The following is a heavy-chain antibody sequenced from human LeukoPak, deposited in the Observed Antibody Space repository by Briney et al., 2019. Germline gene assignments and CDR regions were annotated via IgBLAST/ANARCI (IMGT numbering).Heavy chain of an antibody. CDR1: GGSFSGYY. V-gene: IGHV4-34*01. Sequence: PSETLPLTCAVYGGSFSGYYWSWIRQPPGKGLEWIGEINHSGSTNYNPSLKSRVTISVDTSKNQFSLKLSSVTAADTAVYYCARARPYDRKYFQHWGQGTLVTVSS. D-gene: IGHD3-22*01. J-gene: IGHJ1*01. CDR3: ARARPYDRKYFQH. CDR2: INHSGST.